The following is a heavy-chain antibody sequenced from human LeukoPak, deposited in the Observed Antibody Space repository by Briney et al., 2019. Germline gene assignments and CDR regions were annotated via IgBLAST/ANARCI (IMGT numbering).Heavy chain of an antibody. Sequence: SETLSLTCAVYGGSFSGYYWSWIRQPPGKGLEWIGEINHSGSTNYNPSLKSRVTISVDTSKNQFSLKLSSVTAADTAVYYCARLYGSFDYWGQGTLVTVSS. CDR2: INHSGST. CDR1: GGSFSGYY. V-gene: IGHV4-34*01. CDR3: ARLYGSFDY. J-gene: IGHJ4*02. D-gene: IGHD2/OR15-2a*01.